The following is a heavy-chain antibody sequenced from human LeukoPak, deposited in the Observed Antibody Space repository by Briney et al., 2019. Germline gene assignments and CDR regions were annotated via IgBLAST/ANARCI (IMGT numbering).Heavy chain of an antibody. CDR2: TYYRSKWYN. CDR3: ARGNYMVRGVSHFDH. Sequence: SQTLSLTCAISGDSVSSNSAAWNWIRQSPSRGLEWLGRTYYRSKWYNDYAVSVKSRITINPDTSKNQFSLQLNSVTSEDTAVYYCARGNYMVRGVSHFDHWGQGTLVTVSS. V-gene: IGHV6-1*01. D-gene: IGHD3-10*01. CDR1: GDSVSSNSAA. J-gene: IGHJ4*02.